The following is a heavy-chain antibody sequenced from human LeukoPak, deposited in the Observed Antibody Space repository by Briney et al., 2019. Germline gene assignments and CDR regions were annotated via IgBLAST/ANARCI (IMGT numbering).Heavy chain of an antibody. J-gene: IGHJ5*02. D-gene: IGHD6-13*01. CDR1: GDSISSGGYA. CDR3: ARVAAAAGNNWFDP. Sequence: SETLSLTCAVSGDSISSGGYAWSWIRQTPGKGLEWIAYIHDSGSTYYNPSLKSRVSISVDTSKNQFSVKLNSVTAADTAVYYCARVAAAAGNNWFDPWGQGTLVTVSS. CDR2: IHDSGST. V-gene: IGHV4-30-4*07.